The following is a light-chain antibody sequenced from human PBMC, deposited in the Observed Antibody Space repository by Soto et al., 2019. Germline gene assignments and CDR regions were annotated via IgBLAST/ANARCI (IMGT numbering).Light chain of an antibody. Sequence: DIPMTQAPSSLSASVGDRVTITCRASQSISNYLNWYQQKTEKAPKLLIYAASSLQICVPSRFSGSGSGTDFTLNLSRLQTEDFANYSCQQSYATPRPFGQGTKVEL. V-gene: IGKV1-39*01. CDR1: QSISNY. CDR3: QQSYATPRP. J-gene: IGKJ1*01. CDR2: AAS.